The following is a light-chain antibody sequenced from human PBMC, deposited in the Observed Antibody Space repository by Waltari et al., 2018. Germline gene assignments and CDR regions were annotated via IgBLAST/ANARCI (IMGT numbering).Light chain of an antibody. V-gene: IGKV1-39*01. CDR3: QQSYSTPRC. Sequence: DIQMTHSPSSLSASVGDRVTITCRASQSISSYLNWYQQKPGKAPKLLIYAASSLPSGVPSRFSGSGSGTDFTLTISSLQPEDFATYYCQQSYSTPRCFCQGTKLDMK. CDR2: AAS. J-gene: IGKJ2*03. CDR1: QSISSY.